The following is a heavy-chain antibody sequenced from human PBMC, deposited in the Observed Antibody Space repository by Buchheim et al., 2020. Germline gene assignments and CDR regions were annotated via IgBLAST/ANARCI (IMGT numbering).Heavy chain of an antibody. J-gene: IGHJ4*02. D-gene: IGHD2-15*01. V-gene: IGHV4-31*03. CDR2: IYSSGNT. CDR3: ARGPKYCSGGSCYSPDFDY. CDR1: GASISSGGHY. Sequence: QVQLQESGPGLVKPSQTLSLTCSVSGASISSGGHYWSWIRQHPEKGLEWIGYIYSSGNTYYNPSLKSRLTISVDTPKNQFSLRLSSVTAADTAVYYCARGPKYCSGGSCYSPDFDYWGQVTL.